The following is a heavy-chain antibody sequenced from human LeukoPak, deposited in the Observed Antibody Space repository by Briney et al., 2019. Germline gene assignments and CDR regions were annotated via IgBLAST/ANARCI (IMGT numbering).Heavy chain of an antibody. Sequence: ASVKVSCKASGYTFTSYGISWVRQAPGQGLEWMGWTSAYNGNTNYAQKLRGRVTMTTDTSTSTAYMELRSLRSDDTAVYYCARSLYSSGRSTWFDPWGQGTLVTVSS. CDR2: TSAYNGNT. D-gene: IGHD3-22*01. CDR1: GYTFTSYG. J-gene: IGHJ5*02. CDR3: ARSLYSSGRSTWFDP. V-gene: IGHV1-18*01.